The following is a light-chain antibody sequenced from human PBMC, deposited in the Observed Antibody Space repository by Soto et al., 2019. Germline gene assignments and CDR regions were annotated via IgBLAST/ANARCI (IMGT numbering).Light chain of an antibody. CDR3: SSNAGTNKMI. CDR2: EVS. Sequence: QSALTQPPSASGSPGQSVTISCTGTSSDVGGYNYVSWYQQHPGKAPKLMISEVSKRPSGVPDRFSGSKSGNTASLSVSGLQAEDEADYYCSSNAGTNKMIFCGGTKVTVL. J-gene: IGLJ2*01. CDR1: SSDVGGYNY. V-gene: IGLV2-8*01.